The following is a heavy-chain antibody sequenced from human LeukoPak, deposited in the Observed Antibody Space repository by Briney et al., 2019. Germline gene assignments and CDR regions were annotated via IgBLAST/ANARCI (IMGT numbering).Heavy chain of an antibody. CDR3: ARIYSGTTGTTGNDY. D-gene: IGHD1-1*01. J-gene: IGHJ4*02. CDR2: IYHSGST. CDR1: GGSISSGGYY. Sequence: SQTLSLTCTVSGGSISSGGYYWSWIRQPPGKGLVWIGYIYHSGSTYYNPSLKSRVTISVDRSKNQFSLKLSSVTAADTAVYYCARIYSGTTGTTGNDYWGQGTLVTVSS. V-gene: IGHV4-30-2*01.